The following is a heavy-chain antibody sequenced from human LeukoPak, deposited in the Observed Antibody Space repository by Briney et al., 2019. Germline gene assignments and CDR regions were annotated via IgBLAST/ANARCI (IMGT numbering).Heavy chain of an antibody. Sequence: SGTLSLTCNVSGVSFNYYYWSWIRQPAGKGLEWIGRVYLGGSTNYNPSLKSRVMMSLDKANNQFSLRLSSVTAADTATYYCARDHCDDAACYPFDRWGQGTLVTVSS. CDR3: ARDHCDDAACYPFDR. D-gene: IGHD2-21*01. CDR2: VYLGGST. J-gene: IGHJ4*02. V-gene: IGHV4-4*07. CDR1: GVSFNYYY.